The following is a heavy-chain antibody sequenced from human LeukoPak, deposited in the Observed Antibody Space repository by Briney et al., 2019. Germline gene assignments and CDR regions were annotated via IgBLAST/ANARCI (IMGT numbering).Heavy chain of an antibody. CDR2: IKTQIDGGTT. D-gene: IGHD2-2*01. Sequence: GGSLRLSCAASGFTFNIAWMTWVRQAPGKWLEWVGRIKTQIDGGTTEYAAPVKGRFTISRDDSKNTLYLQMNSLKTEDTGVYYCTTSQQLLNYAYDFWGQGKMVTVSS. J-gene: IGHJ3*01. V-gene: IGHV3-15*01. CDR3: TTSQQLLNYAYDF. CDR1: GFTFNIAW.